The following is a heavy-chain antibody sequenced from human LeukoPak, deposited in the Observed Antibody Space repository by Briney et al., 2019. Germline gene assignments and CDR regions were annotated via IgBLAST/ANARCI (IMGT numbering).Heavy chain of an antibody. J-gene: IGHJ6*03. Sequence: PSETLSLTCTVSGGSISSYYWSWIRQPPGKGLEWIGYIYYSGSTNYNPSLKSRVTISVDTSKNQFSLKLSSVTAADTAVYYCARMRGDWNYAGYYYYMDVWGKGTTVTISS. D-gene: IGHD1-7*01. CDR3: ARMRGDWNYAGYYYYMDV. CDR1: GGSISSYY. CDR2: IYYSGST. V-gene: IGHV4-59*01.